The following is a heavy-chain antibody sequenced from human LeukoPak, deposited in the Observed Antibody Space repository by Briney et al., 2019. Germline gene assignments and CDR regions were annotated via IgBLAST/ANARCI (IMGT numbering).Heavy chain of an antibody. CDR2: ISNDRGST. V-gene: IGHV3-23*01. D-gene: IGHD3-22*01. J-gene: IGHJ4*02. Sequence: PGGSLRLSCAASGFTFSSYAMSWVRQAPGKGLEWVSGISNDRGSTYYADSVKGRFTISRDNSKNTLYLQMNSLRAEDTAVYYCAKVCYDSSGYYSGFDYWGQGTLVTVSS. CDR3: AKVCYDSSGYYSGFDY. CDR1: GFTFSSYA.